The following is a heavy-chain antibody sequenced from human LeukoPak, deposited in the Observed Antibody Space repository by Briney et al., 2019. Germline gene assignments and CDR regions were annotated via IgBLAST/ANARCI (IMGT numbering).Heavy chain of an antibody. CDR1: GFTFSGYG. Sequence: GGSLRLSCAASGFTFSGYGMSWVRQAPGKGLEWVSAISGSGGVTWYADSVKGRFSISRDTSKNTLFLQMNSLRADDTALYYCAKDRAYPNDVFDVWGQGTMVTVS. CDR3: AKDRAYPNDVFDV. J-gene: IGHJ3*01. D-gene: IGHD2-21*01. CDR2: ISGSGGVT. V-gene: IGHV3-23*01.